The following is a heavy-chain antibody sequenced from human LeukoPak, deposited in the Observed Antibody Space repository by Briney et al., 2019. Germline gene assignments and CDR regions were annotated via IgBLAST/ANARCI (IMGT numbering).Heavy chain of an antibody. CDR1: GGSISSYY. CDR3: ARGSHDGYSYGSDYFDY. V-gene: IGHV4-59*01. D-gene: IGHD5-18*01. J-gene: IGHJ4*02. Sequence: SETLSLTCTVSGGSISSYYWSWIRQPPGKGLEWIGYIYYSGSTNYNPSLKSRVTISVDTSKNQFSLKLSPVTAADTAVYYCARGSHDGYSYGSDYFDYWGQGTLVTVSS. CDR2: IYYSGST.